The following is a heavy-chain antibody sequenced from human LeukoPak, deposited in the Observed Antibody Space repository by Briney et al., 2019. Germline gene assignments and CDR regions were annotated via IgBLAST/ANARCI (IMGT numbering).Heavy chain of an antibody. J-gene: IGHJ3*02. CDR3: GRENDGFDI. V-gene: IGHV6-1*01. CDR1: GDFVSSNNGV. Sequence: SQTLSLTCAISGDFVSSNNGVWNWIRQSPSRGLEWLGRTYYRSKWYNDYAVSVKSRISINPDTSKNQFSLQLNSVTPEDTAVYYCGRENDGFDIWGQGTMVTVSS. CDR2: TYYRSKWYN.